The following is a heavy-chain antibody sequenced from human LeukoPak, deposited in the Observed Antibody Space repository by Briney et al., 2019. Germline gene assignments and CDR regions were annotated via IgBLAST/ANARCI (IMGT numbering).Heavy chain of an antibody. V-gene: IGHV1-46*01. J-gene: IGHJ3*02. CDR1: GYTFTIFH. CDR3: ARESTFRLLRNVSDI. Sequence: ASVKVSCKASGYTFTIFHIHWVRQAPGQGLEWMGMINPSDGSTNYAQKFQGRVTMTSDTSTSTVAMDLSSLRSDDTAVYYCARESTFRLLRNVSDIWGQGTMVTVSS. D-gene: IGHD5-12*01. CDR2: INPSDGST.